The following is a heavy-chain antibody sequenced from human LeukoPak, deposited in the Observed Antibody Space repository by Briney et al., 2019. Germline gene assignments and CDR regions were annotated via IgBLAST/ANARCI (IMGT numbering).Heavy chain of an antibody. D-gene: IGHD3-10*01. CDR2: IRSKTYGGST. J-gene: IGHJ4*02. CDR3: TPRLGLLWFGESSY. CDR1: GFAFGDYA. V-gene: IGHV3-49*03. Sequence: GGSLRLSCAASGFAFGDYAMSWFRQAPGKGLEWVGFIRSKTYGGSTEYAASVKGRFTISRDDSTSIAYLQMSSLKTEDTAVYYCTPRLGLLWFGESSYWGQGTLVTVSS.